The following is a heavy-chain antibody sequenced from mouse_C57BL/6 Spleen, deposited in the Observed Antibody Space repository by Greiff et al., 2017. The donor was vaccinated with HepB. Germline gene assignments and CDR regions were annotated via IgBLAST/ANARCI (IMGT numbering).Heavy chain of an antibody. CDR3: ARTCPYYGSSYGYFDV. Sequence: QVQLQQSGAELMKPGASVKLSCKATGYTFTGYWIEWVKQRPGHGLEWIGEILPGSGSTNYNEKFKGKATFTADTSSNTAYMQLSSLTTEDSAIYYCARTCPYYGSSYGYFDVWGTGTTVTVSS. J-gene: IGHJ1*03. CDR2: ILPGSGST. D-gene: IGHD1-1*01. CDR1: GYTFTGYW. V-gene: IGHV1-9*01.